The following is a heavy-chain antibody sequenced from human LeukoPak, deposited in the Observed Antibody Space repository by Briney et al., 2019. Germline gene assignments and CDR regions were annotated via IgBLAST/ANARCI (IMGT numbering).Heavy chain of an antibody. CDR3: ARRRGSIFGVVIHYYFDY. CDR1: GDPLSSTSSH. J-gene: IGHJ4*02. V-gene: IGHV4-39*01. CDR2: IYYIGNT. D-gene: IGHD3-3*01. Sequence: SETLSLTCTVSGDPLSSTSSHWGRLPQPPGKGLEWIDSIYYIGNTYYNPSLKSRVTISVDTSKNQFSLNLTSVTAADTAVYYCARRRGSIFGVVIHYYFDYWGQGTLVTVSS.